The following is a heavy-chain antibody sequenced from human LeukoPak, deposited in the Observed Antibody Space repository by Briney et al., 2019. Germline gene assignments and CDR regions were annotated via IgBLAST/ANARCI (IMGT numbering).Heavy chain of an antibody. V-gene: IGHV3-7*01. D-gene: IGHD2/OR15-2a*01. CDR3: ARANSLGY. CDR1: GFTFSSYW. CDR2: IKHDGSEK. J-gene: IGHJ4*02. Sequence: GGSLRLSRAASGFTFSSYWMSWVRQAPGKGLEWVANIKHDGSEKYYVDSVKGRFTISRDNAKDSLYLQMNSLRAQDTAVYYCARANSLGYWGQGTLVTVSS.